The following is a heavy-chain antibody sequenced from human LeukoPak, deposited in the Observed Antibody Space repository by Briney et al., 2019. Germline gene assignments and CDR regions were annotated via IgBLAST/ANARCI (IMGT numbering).Heavy chain of an antibody. J-gene: IGHJ4*02. V-gene: IGHV2-5*02. CDR1: GFSLSTSGVG. CDR2: IYWDDDK. Sequence: ESGPTLVKPTQTLTLTCTFSGFSLSTSGVGVGWIRQPPGKALEWLSLIYWDDDKRYSPPLKSRLTITKDTSKNQVVIRKTNKDPVDTATYYFAHRGGDSGSSDFDYWGQGTLVTVSS. CDR3: AHRGGDSGSSDFDY. D-gene: IGHD1-26*01.